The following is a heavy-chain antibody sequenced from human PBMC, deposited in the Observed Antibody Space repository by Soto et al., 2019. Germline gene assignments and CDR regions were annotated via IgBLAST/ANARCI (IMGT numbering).Heavy chain of an antibody. J-gene: IGHJ6*02. Sequence: EAQLLESGGGLVQPGGSLRLSCTTSRFSLNTYGMTWVRRAPGKGLEWVSTLSASGSGSYYAESVKGRFTVSRDNSKNTMYLPRNSLRDEDTAVYYCAKNSYGDSWNFGLDVWGQGTTVTVSS. D-gene: IGHD4-17*01. CDR2: LSASGSGS. CDR1: RFSLNTYG. V-gene: IGHV3-23*01. CDR3: AKNSYGDSWNFGLDV.